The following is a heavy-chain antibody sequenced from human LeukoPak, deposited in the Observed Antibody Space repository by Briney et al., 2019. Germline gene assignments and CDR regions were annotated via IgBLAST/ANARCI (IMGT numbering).Heavy chain of an antibody. V-gene: IGHV1-2*02. CDR2: INPNSGGT. CDR3: ARGPTRGHPWH. D-gene: IGHD3/OR15-3a*01. J-gene: IGHJ4*02. CDR1: GYTFTGYY. Sequence: ASVKVSCKASGYTFTGYYMHWVRQAPGQGLEWMGWINPNSGGTNYAQKFQGRVTMTRDTSTSTVYMELSSLRSEDTAVYYCARGPTRGHPWHWGQGTLVTVSS.